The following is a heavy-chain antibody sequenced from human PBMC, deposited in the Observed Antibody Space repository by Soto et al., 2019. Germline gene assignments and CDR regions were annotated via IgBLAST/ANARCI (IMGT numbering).Heavy chain of an antibody. CDR3: AKTSLRVYYYGMDV. Sequence: PGGSLRLSCAASGFTFSRYSMNWVRQAPGKGLEWVSHISGSSSTIYYTDSVKGRFTVSRDNAKNSLYLQMNSLRDEDTAVYFCAKTSLRVYYYGMDVWGQGTTVTVYS. CDR2: ISGSSSTI. CDR1: GFTFSRYS. J-gene: IGHJ6*02. V-gene: IGHV3-48*02.